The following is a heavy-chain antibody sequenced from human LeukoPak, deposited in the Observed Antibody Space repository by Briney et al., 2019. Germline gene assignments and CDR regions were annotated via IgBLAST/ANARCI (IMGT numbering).Heavy chain of an antibody. CDR2: ISTSGGA. J-gene: IGHJ3*02. V-gene: IGHV3-23*01. CDR1: GFTFSSYA. D-gene: IGHD3-22*01. CDR3: ARDPYSSGDAFDI. Sequence: GGSLRLSCAASGFTFSSYAMTWVRQAPGKGLEWVSAISTSGGAYYADSVKGRFTISRDNSRTTLYLQMNSLRAEDTAVYYCARDPYSSGDAFDIWGQGTMVTVSS.